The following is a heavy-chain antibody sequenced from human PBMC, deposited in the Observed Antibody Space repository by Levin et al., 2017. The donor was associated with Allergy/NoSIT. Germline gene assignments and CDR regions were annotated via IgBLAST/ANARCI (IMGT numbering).Heavy chain of an antibody. CDR1: GGTFSTRD. D-gene: IGHD3-22*01. Sequence: SVKVSCKASGGTFSTRDINWVRQAPGQGLEWMGGIAPVMGAAHYAQKFRDRVTITADESTNTAYMELISLTSEDTAVYFCASFSSGDDHWGQGTLVIVSS. CDR3: ASFSSGDDH. CDR2: IAPVMGAA. V-gene: IGHV1-69*13. J-gene: IGHJ4*02.